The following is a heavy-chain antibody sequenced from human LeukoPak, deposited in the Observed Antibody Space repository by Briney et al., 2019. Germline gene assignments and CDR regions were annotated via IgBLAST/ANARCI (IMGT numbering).Heavy chain of an antibody. J-gene: IGHJ4*02. CDR3: AKDRYSSSSGGYFDY. CDR1: GFTFDDYA. D-gene: IGHD6-6*01. Sequence: GGSLRLSCAASGFTFDDYAMHWVWQAPGKGLEWVSGISWNSGSIGYADSVKGRFTISRDNAKNSLYLQMNSLRAEDMALYYCAKDRYSSSSGGYFDYWGQGTLVTVSS. CDR2: ISWNSGSI. V-gene: IGHV3-9*03.